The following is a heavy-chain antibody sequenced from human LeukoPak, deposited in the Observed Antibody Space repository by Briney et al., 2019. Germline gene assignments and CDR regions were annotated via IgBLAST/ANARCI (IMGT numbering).Heavy chain of an antibody. CDR1: GFTFSNFA. Sequence: GGSLRLSCAASGFTFSNFAMNWVRQAPGKGLEWVSRISASGARSHYADFVKGRLTISRDNSKKTVYLQMRSLRAEDTAVYYCAGGDGLTDVSCLDPWGREPLVT. J-gene: IGHJ5*02. D-gene: IGHD3-16*01. CDR2: ISASGARS. CDR3: AGGDGLTDVSCLDP. V-gene: IGHV3-23*01.